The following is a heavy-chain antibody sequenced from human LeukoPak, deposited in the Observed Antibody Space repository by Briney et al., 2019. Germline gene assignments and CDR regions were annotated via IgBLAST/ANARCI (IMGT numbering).Heavy chain of an antibody. Sequence: GGSLRLSCAASKFTFSNYGMHWVRQAPGKGLEWVAVIWNDGSSQYYADSVKGRFTVSRDNSQKTLYLQMNGLRPEDTAVYYCAKDAERGFDYSNSLDKWGQGTLVIVSS. V-gene: IGHV3-33*06. CDR1: KFTFSNYG. CDR3: AKDAERGFDYSNSLDK. D-gene: IGHD4-11*01. CDR2: IWNDGSSQ. J-gene: IGHJ4*02.